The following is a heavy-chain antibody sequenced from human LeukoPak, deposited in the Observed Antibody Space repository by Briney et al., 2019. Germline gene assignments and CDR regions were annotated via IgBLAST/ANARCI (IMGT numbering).Heavy chain of an antibody. CDR2: ISSSSSYI. CDR3: ARDEGYYDSSGYYLSDFDY. V-gene: IGHV3-21*01. J-gene: IGHJ4*02. CDR1: GFTFSSYS. D-gene: IGHD3-22*01. Sequence: GGSLRLSCAASGFTFSSYSMNWVRQAPGKGLEWVSSISSSSSYIYYADSVKGRFTISRDNAKNSLYLQMNSLRAEDTAVYYCARDEGYYDSSGYYLSDFDYWGQGTLVTVSS.